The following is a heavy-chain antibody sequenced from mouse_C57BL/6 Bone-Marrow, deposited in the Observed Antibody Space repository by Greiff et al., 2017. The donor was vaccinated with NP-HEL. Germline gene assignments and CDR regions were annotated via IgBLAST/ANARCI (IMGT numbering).Heavy chain of an antibody. CDR1: GYSFTDYN. CDR3: AKTFIYYYGSSFYWYFDV. J-gene: IGHJ1*03. Sequence: EVKLMESGPELVKPGASVKISCKESGYSFTDYNMNWVKQSNGKSLEWIGVINPNYGTTSYNQKFKGKATLTVDQSSSTAYMQLNSLTSEDSAVYYCAKTFIYYYGSSFYWYFDVWGTGTTVTVSS. D-gene: IGHD1-1*01. V-gene: IGHV1-39*01. CDR2: INPNYGTT.